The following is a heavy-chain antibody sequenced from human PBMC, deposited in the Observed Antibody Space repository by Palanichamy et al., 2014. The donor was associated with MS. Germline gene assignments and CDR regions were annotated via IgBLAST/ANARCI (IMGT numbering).Heavy chain of an antibody. D-gene: IGHD3-10*01. CDR1: GGSISNDDYY. CDR2: IYYSGST. V-gene: IGHV4-30-4*01. J-gene: IGHJ5*02. CDR3: ARVTTMIRGAEHFDP. Sequence: QVQLQESGPRTGEAFTDPCPLTCTVSGGSISNDDYYWSWIRQPPGRGLEWIGHIYYSGSTYYNPSLKSRVTISIDTSKNQFSLKLNSVTAADTAVYYCARVTTMIRGAEHFDPWGQGTLVNVYS.